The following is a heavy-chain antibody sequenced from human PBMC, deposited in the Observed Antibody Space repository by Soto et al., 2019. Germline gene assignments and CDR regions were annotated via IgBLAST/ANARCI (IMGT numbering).Heavy chain of an antibody. Sequence: GGSLRLSGAASGFTFSSYGMHWVRQAPWKGLVWVSRINSDGISTSYADSVKGRFTISRDNAKNTLYLQMNSLRAEDTAVYYCASLRLAPAAISEVTKNHYYYYGMDVWVQRTTVAVFS. CDR3: ASLRLAPAAISEVTKNHYYYYGMDV. V-gene: IGHV3-74*01. J-gene: IGHJ6*02. D-gene: IGHD2-2*01. CDR1: GFTFSSYG. CDR2: INSDGIST.